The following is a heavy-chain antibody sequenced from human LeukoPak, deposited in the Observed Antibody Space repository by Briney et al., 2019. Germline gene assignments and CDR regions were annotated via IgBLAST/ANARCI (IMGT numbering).Heavy chain of an antibody. CDR1: GGSISSSSYF. CDR2: IYYSGST. J-gene: IGHJ4*02. Sequence: ASETLSLTCTVSGGSISSSSYFWGWIRQPPGKGLEWIGNIYYSGSTYYNPSLKSRVTISVDTSKNQFSLKLSSVTAADTAFYYCARLSFGEMAAPGDFDYWGQGTLVTVSS. CDR3: ARLSFGEMAAPGDFDY. V-gene: IGHV4-39*01. D-gene: IGHD3-3*01.